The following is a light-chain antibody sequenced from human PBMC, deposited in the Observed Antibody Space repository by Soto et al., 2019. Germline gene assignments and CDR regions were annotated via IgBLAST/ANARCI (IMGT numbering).Light chain of an antibody. CDR1: SSDLGGYNY. Sequence: QSALTQPASVSGSPGQSITFSCTGTSSDLGGYNYVSWYQQHPGKAPKLVIYDVSNRPSGVSNRFSGSKSGNTASLTISGLQADDEADYYCSSYTTTSTLVFGGGIKLTVL. CDR2: DVS. CDR3: SSYTTTSTLV. V-gene: IGLV2-14*01. J-gene: IGLJ2*01.